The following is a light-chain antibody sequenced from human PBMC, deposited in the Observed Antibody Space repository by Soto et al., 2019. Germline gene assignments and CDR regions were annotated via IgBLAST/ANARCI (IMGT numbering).Light chain of an antibody. V-gene: IGKV4-1*01. CDR3: QLAPCTPWT. Sequence: DFVLTWTLDSLAVSVDERSTISCKSSQSVLYSSNNKNYLGWYQQKPGQPPKLLIYWASTRESGVPDRFSGRGSGTDFTLTICSLQAEDAALYYCQLAPCTPWTFGQGTKV. CDR2: WAS. J-gene: IGKJ1*01. CDR1: QSVLYSSNNKNY.